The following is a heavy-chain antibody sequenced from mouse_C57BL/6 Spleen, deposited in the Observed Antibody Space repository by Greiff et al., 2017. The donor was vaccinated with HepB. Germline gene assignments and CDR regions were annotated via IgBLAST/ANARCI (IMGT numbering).Heavy chain of an antibody. J-gene: IGHJ4*01. CDR3: ALYYGNYGVLYYYAMDY. Sequence: QVQLQQPGTELVKPGASVKLSCKASGYTFTSYWMHWVKQRPGQGLEWIGNINPSNGGTNYNEKFKSKATLTVDKSSSTAYMQLSSLTSEDSAVYYCALYYGNYGVLYYYAMDYWGQGTSVTVSS. D-gene: IGHD2-1*01. CDR1: GYTFTSYW. V-gene: IGHV1-53*01. CDR2: INPSNGGT.